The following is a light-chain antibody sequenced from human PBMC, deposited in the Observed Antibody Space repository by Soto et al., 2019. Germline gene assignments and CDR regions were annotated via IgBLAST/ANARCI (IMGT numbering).Light chain of an antibody. Sequence: DMVMTQSPLSLPVTPGEPASISCRSSQSLRYYNGHNFLDWYLHTPGQSPQLLIYFGSSRASGVPDRFSGSGSGTDFTLKISRVEAEDVGVYYRMQTRQTPRTFGQGTKVEIK. J-gene: IGKJ1*01. CDR2: FGS. V-gene: IGKV2-28*01. CDR1: QSLRYYNGHNF. CDR3: MQTRQTPRT.